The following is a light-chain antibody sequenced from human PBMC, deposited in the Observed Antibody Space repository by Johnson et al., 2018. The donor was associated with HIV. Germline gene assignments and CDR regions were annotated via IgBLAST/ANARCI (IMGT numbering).Light chain of an antibody. Sequence: QPVLTQPPSVSAAPGQKVTISCSGSSSNIGNNYVSWYQQLPGTVPKLLIYDNNKRPSGIPDRFSGSKSGTSATLGITGLQTGDEADYYCGTWDSSLSALYVFGTGTKVTVL. CDR3: GTWDSSLSALYV. J-gene: IGLJ1*01. CDR2: DNN. CDR1: SSNIGNNY. V-gene: IGLV1-51*01.